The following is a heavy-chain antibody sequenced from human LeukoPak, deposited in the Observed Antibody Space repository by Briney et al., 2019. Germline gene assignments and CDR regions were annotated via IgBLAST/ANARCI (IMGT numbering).Heavy chain of an antibody. CDR3: TTAIYSGCYS. CDR1: GFTFSNTL. V-gene: IGHV3-15*01. CDR2: VKNKGDGGTT. D-gene: IGHD1-26*01. J-gene: IGHJ4*02. Sequence: PGGSLRLSSAASGFTFSNTLMSWVRQAPGKGLEWVGRVKNKGDGGTTDYAAPVKGRFTISRDDSKNMLYLQMNSLKTEDTAVYYCTTAIYSGCYSWGQGTLVTVSS.